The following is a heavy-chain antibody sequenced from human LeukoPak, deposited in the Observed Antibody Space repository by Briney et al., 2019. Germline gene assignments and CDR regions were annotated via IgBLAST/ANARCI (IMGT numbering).Heavy chain of an antibody. J-gene: IGHJ4*02. Sequence: GGSLRLSCAASGFTFSRYSMNWVRQAPGKGLEWVSSISSSSSFIYYADSVKGRFTISRDNAKNSLYLQTNSLRAEDTAVYYCARDPPLGSCSTISCPHLDYWGQGTLVTVSS. CDR1: GFTFSRYS. D-gene: IGHD2-2*01. V-gene: IGHV3-21*01. CDR2: ISSSSSFI. CDR3: ARDPPLGSCSTISCPHLDY.